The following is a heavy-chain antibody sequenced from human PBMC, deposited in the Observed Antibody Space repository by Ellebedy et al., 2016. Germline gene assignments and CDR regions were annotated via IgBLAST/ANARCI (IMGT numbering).Heavy chain of an antibody. D-gene: IGHD4-23*01. CDR3: ARHGDGGLFQY. Sequence: KVSCXGSGYTFTNYWIGWVRQMPGKGLEWMGIINPQDSDTRYNPSFQGQVTLSVDKSINTASLQWSSLKASDTAIYYCARHGDGGLFQYWGQGTLVTVSS. CDR1: GYTFTNYW. J-gene: IGHJ4*02. CDR2: INPQDSDT. V-gene: IGHV5-51*01.